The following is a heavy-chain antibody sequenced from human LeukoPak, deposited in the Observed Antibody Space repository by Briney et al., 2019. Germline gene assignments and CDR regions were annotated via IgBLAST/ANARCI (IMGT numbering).Heavy chain of an antibody. V-gene: IGHV4-34*01. CDR3: ARVSGVAAAGTPSDY. J-gene: IGHJ4*02. D-gene: IGHD6-13*01. CDR1: GGSISSYY. Sequence: SETLSLTCTVSGGSISSYYWSWIRQPPGKGLEWIGEINHSGSTNYNPSLKSRVTISVDTSKNQFSLKLSSVTAADTAVYYCARVSGVAAAGTPSDYWGQGTLVTVSS. CDR2: INHSGST.